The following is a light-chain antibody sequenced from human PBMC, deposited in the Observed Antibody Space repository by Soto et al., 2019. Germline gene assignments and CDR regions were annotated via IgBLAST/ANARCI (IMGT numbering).Light chain of an antibody. J-gene: IGKJ3*01. Sequence: DIQVTQSPSFLSASVGDRVTITCRSSQGSSAYLSWYQQKPGKAPNLLVYAASTLQNWVPSRLSGSESGTEFTITLIRMQPEDFASYYWQRVNNYPRTVGHGTNVDMK. V-gene: IGKV1-9*01. CDR1: QGSSAY. CDR2: AAS. CDR3: QRVNNYPRT.